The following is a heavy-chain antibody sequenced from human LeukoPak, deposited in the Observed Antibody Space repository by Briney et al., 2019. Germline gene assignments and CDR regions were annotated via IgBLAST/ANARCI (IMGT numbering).Heavy chain of an antibody. CDR3: ARAARYDSSGYYGY. D-gene: IGHD3-22*01. CDR2: INPNSGGT. J-gene: IGHJ4*02. CDR1: GYTFAGYY. Sequence: PGASVKVSCKASGYTFAGYYMHWVRQAPGQGLEWMGWINPNSGGTNYAQKFQGRVTMTRDTSISTAYMELSRLRSDDTAVYYCARAARYDSSGYYGYWGQGTLVTVSS. V-gene: IGHV1-2*02.